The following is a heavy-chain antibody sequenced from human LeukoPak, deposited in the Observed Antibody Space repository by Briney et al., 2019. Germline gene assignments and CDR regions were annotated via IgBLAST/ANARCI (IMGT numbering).Heavy chain of an antibody. CDR3: ARDSAQWLWSGSFDY. CDR1: GYTFTSYG. D-gene: IGHD3-3*01. J-gene: IGHJ4*02. Sequence: ASVKVSCKASGYTFTSYGISWVRQAPGQGLEWMGWISAYNGNTNYAQKLQGRVTMTTDTSTSTAYMELRSLRSDDTAVYCCARDSAQWLWSGSFDYWGQGTLVTVSS. V-gene: IGHV1-18*01. CDR2: ISAYNGNT.